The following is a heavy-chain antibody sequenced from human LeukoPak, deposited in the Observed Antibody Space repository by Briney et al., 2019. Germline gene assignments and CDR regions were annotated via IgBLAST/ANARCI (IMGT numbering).Heavy chain of an antibody. J-gene: IGHJ4*02. Sequence: PGGSLRLSCVGSGFTSSNYAMHWVRQAPGKGLEWVAVISYDAKYKYYSDSVKGRFTISRDNSRNTLYLEMSGLRSDDTAVYYCARGRVVPATRLDYWGRGTLVTVSS. CDR2: ISYDAKYK. V-gene: IGHV3-30*04. CDR3: ARGRVVPATRLDY. CDR1: GFTSSNYA. D-gene: IGHD2-15*01.